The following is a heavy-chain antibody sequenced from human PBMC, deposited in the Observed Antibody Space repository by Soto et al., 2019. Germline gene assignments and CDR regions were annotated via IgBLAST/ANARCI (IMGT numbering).Heavy chain of an antibody. CDR1: GLTVSSNH. CDR2: MYSGGSI. Sequence: EVQLVESGGGLVQPGGSLRLSCAASGLTVSSNHMSWVRQAPGKGLEWVSIMYSGGSIYYADSVKGGFTISRDNSKNTLYLQMSSLRAEDTAVYYCAGGKKVPGLFDYWGQGTLVTVSS. CDR3: AGGKKVPGLFDY. V-gene: IGHV3-66*01. J-gene: IGHJ4*02. D-gene: IGHD6-19*01.